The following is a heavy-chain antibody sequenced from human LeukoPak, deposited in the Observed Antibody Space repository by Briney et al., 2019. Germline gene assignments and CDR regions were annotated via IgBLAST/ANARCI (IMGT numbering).Heavy chain of an antibody. Sequence: ASVKVSCKASGYTFTSYGISWVRQAPGQGLEWMGWISAYNGNTNYAQNLQDRVTMTTDTSTYTAYMELRSLTSDDTAVYYCAREACSSRSCYYSSPAFDYWGQGTLVTVSS. CDR2: ISAYNGNT. V-gene: IGHV1-18*01. CDR1: GYTFTSYG. J-gene: IGHJ4*02. CDR3: AREACSSRSCYYSSPAFDY. D-gene: IGHD2-2*01.